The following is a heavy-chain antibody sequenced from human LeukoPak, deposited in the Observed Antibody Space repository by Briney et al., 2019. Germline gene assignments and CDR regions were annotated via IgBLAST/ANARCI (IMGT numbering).Heavy chain of an antibody. D-gene: IGHD1-26*01. CDR3: ARGRVGALDY. Sequence: ASVKVSCKASGGTFSSYTISWVRQAPGQGLEWMGWMNPNSGNTDYAQKFQGRVTMTRNTSISTAYMELSSLRSEDTAVYYCARGRVGALDYWGQGTLVTVSS. V-gene: IGHV1-8*02. J-gene: IGHJ4*02. CDR2: MNPNSGNT. CDR1: GGTFSSYT.